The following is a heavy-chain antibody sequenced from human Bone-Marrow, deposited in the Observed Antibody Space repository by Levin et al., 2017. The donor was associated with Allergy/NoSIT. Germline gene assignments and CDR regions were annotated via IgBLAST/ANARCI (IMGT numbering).Heavy chain of an antibody. CDR1: GFTFSDYY. CDR3: ARDTIAARPRSAWFDP. D-gene: IGHD6-6*01. V-gene: IGHV3-11*06. J-gene: IGHJ5*02. CDR2: ISSSSSYT. Sequence: GGSLRLSCAASGFTFSDYYMSWIRQAPGKGLEWVSYISSSSSYTNYADSVKGRFTISRDNAKNSLYLQMNSLRAEDTAVYYCARDTIAARPRSAWFDPWGQGTLVTVSS.